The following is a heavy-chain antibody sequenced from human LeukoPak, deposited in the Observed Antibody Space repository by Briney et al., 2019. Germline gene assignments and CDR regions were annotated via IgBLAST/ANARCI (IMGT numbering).Heavy chain of an antibody. CDR3: ARVWAHPWEWEARFDP. J-gene: IGHJ5*02. CDR1: GYTFTSYG. D-gene: IGHD1-26*01. Sequence: ASVKVSCKASGYTFTSYGISWVRQAPGQGLEWMGWISAYNGNTNYAQKLQGRVTMTTDTSTSTAYMELRSLRSDDTAVYYCARVWAHPWEWEARFDPWGQGTLVTVSS. CDR2: ISAYNGNT. V-gene: IGHV1-18*01.